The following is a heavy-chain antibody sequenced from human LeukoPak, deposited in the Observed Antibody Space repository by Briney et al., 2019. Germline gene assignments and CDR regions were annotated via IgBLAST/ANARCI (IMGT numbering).Heavy chain of an antibody. J-gene: IGHJ3*02. Sequence: GGSLRLSCAASGFTFSDYYMSWIRQAPGKGLEWGSYISSSSGYTNYADSVKGRFTISRDNGKNSLYLQMNSLTAEDTAVYYCARELGVSRAFDIWGQGTMVTVSS. CDR2: ISSSSGYT. V-gene: IGHV3-11*05. CDR3: ARELGVSRAFDI. CDR1: GFTFSDYY. D-gene: IGHD6-6*01.